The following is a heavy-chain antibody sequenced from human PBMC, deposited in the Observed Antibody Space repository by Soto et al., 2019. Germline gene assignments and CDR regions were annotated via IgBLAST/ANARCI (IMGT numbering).Heavy chain of an antibody. Sequence: HLVQSGAEVKKPGDSLKVSCKSSGYTFTSYGIVWVRQAPGQGLEWMGWISTYNVDTKYAQKFKGRLTMGTDTSTTTDTSTMTAYVELTSLTSDDTAIYYCARGGFAYGFLDFWGQGTLATVSS. CDR1: GYTFTSYG. J-gene: IGHJ4*02. CDR3: ARGGFAYGFLDF. D-gene: IGHD5-18*01. CDR2: ISTYNVDT. V-gene: IGHV1-18*01.